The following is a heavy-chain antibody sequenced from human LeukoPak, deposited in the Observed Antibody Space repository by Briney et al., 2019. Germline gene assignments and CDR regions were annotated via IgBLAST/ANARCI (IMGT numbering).Heavy chain of an antibody. V-gene: IGHV3-21*01. CDR2: ISSSSSYI. CDR1: GFTFSSYS. D-gene: IGHD6-19*01. Sequence: GGSLRLSCAASGFTFSSYSMNWVRQAPGKGLEWVSSISSSSSYIYYADSVKGRFTISRDNAKNSLYLQMNSLRAEDTAVYYCARDEIAVAGSWFDPWGQGTLVTVSS. J-gene: IGHJ5*02. CDR3: ARDEIAVAGSWFDP.